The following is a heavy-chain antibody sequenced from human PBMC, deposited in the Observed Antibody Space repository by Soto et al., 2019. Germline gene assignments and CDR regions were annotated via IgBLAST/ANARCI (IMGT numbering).Heavy chain of an antibody. CDR1: GGSFSGYY. Sequence: QVQLQQWGAGLLKPSETLSLTCAVYGGSFSGYYWSWIRQPPGKGLEWFGEINHSGSTNYNPSLNSRVNLSVDTSKNQFSLKLWSVTVEDTAVYYCARYTGYDYVWGSYRPGWYFDLWGRGTLVTVS. CDR2: INHSGST. V-gene: IGHV4-34*01. CDR3: ARYTGYDYVWGSYRPGWYFDL. J-gene: IGHJ2*01. D-gene: IGHD3-16*02.